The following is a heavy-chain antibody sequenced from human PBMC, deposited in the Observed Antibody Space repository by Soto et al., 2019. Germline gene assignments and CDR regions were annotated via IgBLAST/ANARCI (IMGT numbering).Heavy chain of an antibody. J-gene: IGHJ4*02. CDR1: GGTFSSYA. D-gene: IGHD2-2*01. CDR2: IIPIFGTA. V-gene: IGHV1-69*13. Sequence: SVKVSCKASGGTFSSYAISWVRQAPGQGLEWMGGIIPIFGTANYAQKFQGRVTITADESTSTAYMELSSLRSEDTAVYYCATPGQFPAPFDYWGQGTLVTVSS. CDR3: ATPGQFPAPFDY.